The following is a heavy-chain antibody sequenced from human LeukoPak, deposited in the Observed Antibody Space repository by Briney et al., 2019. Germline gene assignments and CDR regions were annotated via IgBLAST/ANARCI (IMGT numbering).Heavy chain of an antibody. CDR3: ARDTYYYDSSGYYYPGGCDY. CDR1: GFTFSDYY. CDR2: ISSSGSTM. J-gene: IGHJ4*02. D-gene: IGHD3-22*01. V-gene: IGHV3-11*04. Sequence: GGSLRLSCAASGFTFSDYYMSWIRQAPGKGLEWVSYISSSGSTMSYADSVKGRFTISRDNAKNSLYLQMNSLRAEDTAVYYCARDTYYYDSSGYYYPGGCDYWGQGTLVTVSS.